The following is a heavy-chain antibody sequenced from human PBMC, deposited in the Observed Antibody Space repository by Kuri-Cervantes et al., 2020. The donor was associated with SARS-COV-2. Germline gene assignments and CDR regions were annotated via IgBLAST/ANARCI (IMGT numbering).Heavy chain of an antibody. V-gene: IGHV3-9*01. J-gene: IGHJ4*02. CDR2: ISWNSGSI. CDR3: ARDPGRGLYYFDY. CDR1: GFTFDDYA. D-gene: IGHD3-10*01. Sequence: SLKISCAASGFTFDDYAMHWVRQAPGKGLEWVSGISWNSGSIGYADSVKGRFTISRDNAKNSLYLQMNSLRAEDTAVYYCARDPGRGLYYFDYWGQGTLVTVSS.